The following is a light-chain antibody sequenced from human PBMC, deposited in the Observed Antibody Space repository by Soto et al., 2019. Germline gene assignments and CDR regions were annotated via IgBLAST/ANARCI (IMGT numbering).Light chain of an antibody. CDR1: MRDVGAYNL. CDR3: SSYTSNSSLI. Sequence: QSALTQPASVSGSPGQSITISCAGTMRDVGAYNLVSWYQQHPGRAPQLIIYEVRNRPSGISFRFSGSKSGNTASLTISGLQAEDEADYYCSSYTSNSSLIFGGGTKLTVL. V-gene: IGLV2-14*01. J-gene: IGLJ2*01. CDR2: EVR.